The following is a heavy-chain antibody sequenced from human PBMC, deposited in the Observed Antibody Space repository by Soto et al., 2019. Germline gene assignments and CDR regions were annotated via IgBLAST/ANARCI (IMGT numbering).Heavy chain of an antibody. V-gene: IGHV5-51*01. Sequence: GESLKISCKGSGYRFATYWIGWVRQMPGKGLEWMEIIYPDDSDTRYNPTFQGQVTISADKSISTAYLQWNSLKASDTAMYCCARHLYDDISGTYSPFDYWGQGIMVTVSS. CDR2: IYPDDSDT. CDR3: ARHLYDDISGTYSPFDY. J-gene: IGHJ4*02. CDR1: GYRFATYW. D-gene: IGHD3-22*01.